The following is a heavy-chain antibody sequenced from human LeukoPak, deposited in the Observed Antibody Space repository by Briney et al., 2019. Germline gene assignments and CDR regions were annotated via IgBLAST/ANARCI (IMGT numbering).Heavy chain of an antibody. J-gene: IGHJ4*02. Sequence: GGSLRLSCAASGFTFNNYGMHWVRQAPGKGLEWVAVISYDGRNKHYPDSVKGRFTISRDNSKSTLYLQMNSLRDEDTAVYYCAREAVGAIYFDYWGQGTLVTVSS. V-gene: IGHV3-30*03. CDR1: GFTFNNYG. CDR3: AREAVGAIYFDY. D-gene: IGHD1-26*01. CDR2: ISYDGRNK.